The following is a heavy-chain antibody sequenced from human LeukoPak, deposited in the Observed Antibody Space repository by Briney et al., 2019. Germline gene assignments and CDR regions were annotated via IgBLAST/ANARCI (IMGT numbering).Heavy chain of an antibody. V-gene: IGHV4-59*01. Sequence: KPSETLSLTSTVSGGSISSYYWSWIRQPPGKGLEWIGYIYYSGSTNYNPSLKSRVTISVDTSKNQFSLKLSSVTAADTAVYYCARGIAAAGNPFDYWGQGTLVTVSS. CDR3: ARGIAAAGNPFDY. CDR2: IYYSGST. CDR1: GGSISSYY. D-gene: IGHD6-13*01. J-gene: IGHJ4*02.